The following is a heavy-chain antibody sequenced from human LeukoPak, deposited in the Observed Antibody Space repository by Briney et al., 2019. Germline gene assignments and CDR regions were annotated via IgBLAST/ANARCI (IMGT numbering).Heavy chain of an antibody. CDR1: GYTLTELS. CDR3: ARGSSTWSYGMDV. J-gene: IGHJ6*02. CDR2: INPNSGGT. D-gene: IGHD6-13*01. Sequence: ASVKVSCKVSGYTLTELSMHWVRQAPGQGLEWMGWINPNSGGTNYAQKFQGRVTMTRDTSISTAYMELSRLRSDDTAVYYCARGSSTWSYGMDVWGQGTTVIVSS. V-gene: IGHV1-2*02.